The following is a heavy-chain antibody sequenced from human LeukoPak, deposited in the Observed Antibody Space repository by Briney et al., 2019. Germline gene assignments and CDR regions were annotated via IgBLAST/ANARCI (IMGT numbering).Heavy chain of an antibody. D-gene: IGHD2-15*01. CDR1: GGSISSYY. J-gene: IGHJ6*02. CDR3: ARDRGYCSGGSCYTPIGYYYGMDV. V-gene: IGHV4-59*12. Sequence: SETLSLTCTVSGGSISSYYWSWIRQPPGKGLEWIGYIYYSWSTNYNPSLKSRVTISVDTSKNQFSLKLSSVTAADTAVYYCARDRGYCSGGSCYTPIGYYYGMDVWGQGNTVTVSS. CDR2: IYYSWST.